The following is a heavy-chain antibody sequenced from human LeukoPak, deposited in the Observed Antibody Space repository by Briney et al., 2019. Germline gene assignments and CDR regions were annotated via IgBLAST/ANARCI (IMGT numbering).Heavy chain of an antibody. J-gene: IGHJ5*02. CDR1: GGTFSSYT. V-gene: IGHV1-69*02. CDR2: IIPILGIA. CDR3: ARGSINSGYDWGNSFDP. Sequence: SVKVSCKASGGTFSSYTISWVRQAPGRGLEWMGRIIPILGIANYAQKFQGRVTITADKSTCTAYMELSSLRSEDTAVYYCARGSINSGYDWGNSFDPWGQGTLVTVSS. D-gene: IGHD5-12*01.